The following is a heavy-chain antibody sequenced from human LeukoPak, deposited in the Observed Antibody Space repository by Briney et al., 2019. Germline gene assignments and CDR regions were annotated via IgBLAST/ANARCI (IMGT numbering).Heavy chain of an antibody. D-gene: IGHD3-22*01. J-gene: IGHJ4*02. CDR2: ISAYNGNT. V-gene: IGHV1-18*01. Sequence: ASVKVSCKASGYTFTSYGISWVRQAPGQGLEWMGWISAYNGNTNYAQKLQGRVTMTTDTSTSTAYMELSRLRSDDTAVYYCARASYYYDSSGYPGYYFDYWGQGTLVTVSS. CDR3: ARASYYYDSSGYPGYYFDY. CDR1: GYTFTSYG.